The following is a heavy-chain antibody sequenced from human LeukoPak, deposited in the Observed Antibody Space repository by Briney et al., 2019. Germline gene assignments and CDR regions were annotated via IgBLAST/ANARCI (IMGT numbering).Heavy chain of an antibody. CDR3: AKDLSGYDTYGFDY. Sequence: GGSLRLSCAASGFTFSSYGMHWVRQAPGKGLEWVAVIWYDGSNKYYADSVKGRFTISRDNSKNTLYLQMNSLRAEDTAVYYCAKDLSGYDTYGFDYWGQGTLVTVSS. CDR1: GFTFSSYG. V-gene: IGHV3-30*02. D-gene: IGHD5-12*01. CDR2: IWYDGSNK. J-gene: IGHJ4*02.